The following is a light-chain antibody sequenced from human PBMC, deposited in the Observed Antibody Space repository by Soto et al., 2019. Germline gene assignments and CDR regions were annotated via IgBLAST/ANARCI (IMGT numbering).Light chain of an antibody. CDR3: CSYAGSFTWV. V-gene: IGLV2-11*01. Sequence: QSVLTQPGAVSGSPGQSVTISCTGTSGDVGTYNFVSWYQHHRGKAPKLMIYDASKLPSGVPDRFSASKSGNTASLTISGLQAEDEADYYCCSYAGSFTWVFGGGTKVTVL. CDR2: DAS. J-gene: IGLJ3*02. CDR1: SGDVGTYNF.